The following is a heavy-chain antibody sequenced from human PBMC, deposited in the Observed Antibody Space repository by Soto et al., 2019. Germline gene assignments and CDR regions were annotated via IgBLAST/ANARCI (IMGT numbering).Heavy chain of an antibody. V-gene: IGHV4-39*01. Sequence: QLQLQESGPGLVKPSETLSLTCTVSGGSISSSSYYWGWIRQPPGKGLEWIGSIYYSGSTYYNPSLKSRVTISVDTSKNQFSLKLSSVTAADTAVYYCATIAVAGGKAPLDYWGQGTLVTVSS. CDR1: GGSISSSSYY. D-gene: IGHD6-19*01. J-gene: IGHJ4*02. CDR3: ATIAVAGGKAPLDY. CDR2: IYYSGST.